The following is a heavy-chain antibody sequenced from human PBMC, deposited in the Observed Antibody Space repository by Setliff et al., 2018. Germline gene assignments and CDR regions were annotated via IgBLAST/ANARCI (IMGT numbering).Heavy chain of an antibody. CDR3: ARDRRGGYGAINWFDP. V-gene: IGHV4-31*03. J-gene: IGHJ5*02. Sequence: PSETLSLTCSVSGDSIGRGGYYWSWIRQQPGKGLEWIASIYYSGSTYYNPSLKSRLRVSMDSSKNQFYLDLSSVTAADTAVYYCARDRRGGYGAINWFDPWGQGTLVTVPQ. CDR1: GDSIGRGGYY. CDR2: IYYSGST. D-gene: IGHD3-16*01.